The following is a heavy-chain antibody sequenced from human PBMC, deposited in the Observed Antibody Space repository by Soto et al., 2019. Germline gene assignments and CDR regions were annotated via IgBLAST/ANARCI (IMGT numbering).Heavy chain of an antibody. J-gene: IGHJ5*02. Sequence: QVQLVESGGGVVQPGRSLRLSCAASGFTFSSYAMHWVRQAPGKGLEWVAVISYDGSNKYYADSVKGRFTISRDNSKNPLFLQMNRLRAEDTAVYYWAKETTRYCSSTSCYKGWFDPWGQGTLVTVSS. CDR2: ISYDGSNK. CDR1: GFTFSSYA. CDR3: AKETTRYCSSTSCYKGWFDP. V-gene: IGHV3-30-3*01. D-gene: IGHD2-2*02.